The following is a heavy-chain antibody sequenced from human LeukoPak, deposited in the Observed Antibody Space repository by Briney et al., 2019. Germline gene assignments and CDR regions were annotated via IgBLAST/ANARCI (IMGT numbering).Heavy chain of an antibody. J-gene: IGHJ4*01. CDR2: IPSNSRFT. V-gene: IGHV3-11*05. CDR3: ARAANTAAGTPTLAIDY. Sequence: PGGSLRLSCVASGFTFSAYYTSWIRQAPGEGLEWVSYIPSNSRFTTYADSVKGRFTISRENAKISVNLQMNSLRDEDTAVYYCARAANTAAGTPTLAIDYWGQGTLVTVSS. CDR1: GFTFSAYY. D-gene: IGHD6-13*01.